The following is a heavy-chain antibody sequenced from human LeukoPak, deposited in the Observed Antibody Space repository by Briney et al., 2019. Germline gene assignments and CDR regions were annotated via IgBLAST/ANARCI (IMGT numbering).Heavy chain of an antibody. V-gene: IGHV1-46*01. J-gene: IGHJ6*03. D-gene: IGHD3-3*01. CDR3: ARAYYDFWSGLKASSGWYDDYYYYYVDV. CDR2: INPSGGST. Sequence: ASVKVSCKASGYTFTSYYMHWVRQAPGQGLEWMGIINPSGGSTSYAQKFQGRVTMTRDMSTSTVYMELSSLRSEDTAVYYCARAYYDFWSGLKASSGWYDDYYYYYVDVWGKGTTVTVSS. CDR1: GYTFTSYY.